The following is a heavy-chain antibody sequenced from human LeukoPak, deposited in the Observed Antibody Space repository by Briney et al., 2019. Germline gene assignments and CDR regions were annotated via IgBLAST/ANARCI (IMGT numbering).Heavy chain of an antibody. CDR2: ISYDGSNK. V-gene: IGHV3-30*04. CDR3: AKDQWELLRSLPDY. CDR1: GFTFSSYA. Sequence: PGGSLRLSCAASGFTFSSYAMHWVRQAPGKGLEWVAVISYDGSNKYYADSVKGRFTISRDNSKNTLYLQMNSLRAEDTAVYYCAKDQWELLRSLPDYWGQGTLVTVSS. D-gene: IGHD1-26*01. J-gene: IGHJ4*02.